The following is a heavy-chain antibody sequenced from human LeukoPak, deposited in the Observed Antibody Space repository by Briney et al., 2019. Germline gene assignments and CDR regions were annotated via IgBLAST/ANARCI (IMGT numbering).Heavy chain of an antibody. J-gene: IGHJ3*02. V-gene: IGHV3-30*03. D-gene: IGHD5-24*01. Sequence: GGSLKLSCAASGLTFITYNMTWVRQAPGKGLEWVSMISADESDITYTDSVKGRFTTSRDNSKNTLYLQMTSLRPEDTALYFCGSPDGQTCLYAFESWGQGIMVIVAS. CDR2: ISADESDI. CDR3: GSPDGQTCLYAFES. CDR1: GLTFITYN.